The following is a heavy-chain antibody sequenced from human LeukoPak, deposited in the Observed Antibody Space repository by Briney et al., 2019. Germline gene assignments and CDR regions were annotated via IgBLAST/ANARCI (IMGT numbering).Heavy chain of an antibody. D-gene: IGHD3-9*01. CDR2: IGSDGKT. CDR1: GFTFSAYA. V-gene: IGHV3-23*01. CDR3: ARDVDDILTGSFDY. Sequence: GGSLRLSCEASGFTFSAYAMTWVRQAPGKGLEWVSSIGSDGKTHYSESVKGRFTISRDNSKNTLYLQMNSLRAEDTAVYYCARDVDDILTGSFDYWGQGTLVTVSS. J-gene: IGHJ4*02.